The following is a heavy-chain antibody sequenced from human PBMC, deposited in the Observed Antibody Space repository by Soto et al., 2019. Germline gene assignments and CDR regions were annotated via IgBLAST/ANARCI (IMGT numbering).Heavy chain of an antibody. D-gene: IGHD5-18*01. J-gene: IGHJ4*02. Sequence: PGGSLRLSCAASGFTFSSYWMHWVRQAPGKGLMWVSRINGDGSRTDYADSVKGRFSISRDNAKNTLSVQMDSLRAEDTAVYYCVRAGYSYQYDFWGQGTLVTVS. CDR3: VRAGYSYQYDF. CDR1: GFTFSSYW. CDR2: INGDGSRT. V-gene: IGHV3-74*01.